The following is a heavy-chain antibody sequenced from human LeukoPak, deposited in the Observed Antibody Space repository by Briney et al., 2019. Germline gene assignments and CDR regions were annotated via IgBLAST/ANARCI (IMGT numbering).Heavy chain of an antibody. Sequence: GGSLRLSCAASGFTFSTYWMSWVRQAPGKGLEWVANIKLDGDEKYYVDSVRGRFTISRDNAKNSLYLQMNSLRAEDTAVYYCARDGSGSQAFDYWGQGTLVTVSS. CDR2: IKLDGDEK. J-gene: IGHJ4*02. V-gene: IGHV3-7*01. CDR3: ARDGSGSQAFDY. D-gene: IGHD3-10*01. CDR1: GFTFSTYW.